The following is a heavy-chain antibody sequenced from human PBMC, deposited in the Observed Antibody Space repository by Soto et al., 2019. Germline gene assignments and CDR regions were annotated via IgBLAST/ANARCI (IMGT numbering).Heavy chain of an antibody. CDR1: GGSFSGYY. D-gene: IGHD5-12*01. CDR2: INHSGST. Sequence: SLTCAVYGGSFSGYYWSWIRQPPGKGLEWIGEINHSGSTNYNPSLKSRVTISVDTSKNQFSLKLSSVTAADTAVYYCARGRDGYNSYWGQGTLVTVS. CDR3: ARGRDGYNSY. V-gene: IGHV4-34*01. J-gene: IGHJ4*02.